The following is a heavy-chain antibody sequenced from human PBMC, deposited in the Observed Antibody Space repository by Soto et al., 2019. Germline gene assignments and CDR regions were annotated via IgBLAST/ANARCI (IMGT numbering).Heavy chain of an antibody. Sequence: QITLKESGPTLVKPTQTLTLTCTFSGFSLSTSGVGVGWIRQPPGKALEWLALIYWDDDKRYIPSLQSRLTITKDTSKNQVVLTMTNMDPVDTATYYCAPTRPPRISHYWGQGTLVTVSS. V-gene: IGHV2-5*02. J-gene: IGHJ4*02. D-gene: IGHD2-15*01. CDR2: IYWDDDK. CDR3: APTRPPRISHY. CDR1: GFSLSTSGVG.